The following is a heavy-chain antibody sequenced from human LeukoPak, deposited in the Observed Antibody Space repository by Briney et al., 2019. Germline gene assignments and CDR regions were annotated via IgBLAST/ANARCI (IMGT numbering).Heavy chain of an antibody. D-gene: IGHD3-22*01. Sequence: PGGSLRLSCAASGFTFDDYAMHWVRQAPGKGLEWVSGISWNSSSIGYADSVKGRFTISRDNAKNSLYLQMNSLRAEDTAVYYCAKDVGGYDSSGYYYEVLDFDYWGQGTLVTVSS. CDR2: ISWNSSSI. CDR1: GFTFDDYA. CDR3: AKDVGGYDSSGYYYEVLDFDY. J-gene: IGHJ4*02. V-gene: IGHV3-9*01.